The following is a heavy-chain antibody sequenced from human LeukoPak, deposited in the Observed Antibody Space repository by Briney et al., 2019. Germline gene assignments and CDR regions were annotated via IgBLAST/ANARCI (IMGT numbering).Heavy chain of an antibody. Sequence: ASVTVSCKASGYTFTSYAMHWVRQAHGQRIEWMGWINAGNGNTKYSQKFQGRVTITRDTSASTAYMELSSLRSEDTAVYYCARGMAGAFDYWGQGTLVTVSS. CDR1: GYTFTSYA. V-gene: IGHV1-3*01. CDR3: ARGMAGAFDY. J-gene: IGHJ4*02. CDR2: INAGNGNT. D-gene: IGHD5-24*01.